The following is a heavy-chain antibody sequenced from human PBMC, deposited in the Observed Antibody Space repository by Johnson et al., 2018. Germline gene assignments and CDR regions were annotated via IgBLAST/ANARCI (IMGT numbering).Heavy chain of an antibody. Sequence: QVQLVQSGGGVVQPGRSLRLACAASGFTFSSSGIHWVRQAPGKGLEWVAVISYDGSNKNYADSVKDRFTISRDNSKNSLFLQMNSLRAEDTAVYYCAKAGYYDSSGYYYYFQHWGQGTLVTVSS. CDR3: AKAGYYDSSGYYYYFQH. V-gene: IGHV3-30*18. CDR2: ISYDGSNK. CDR1: GFTFSSSG. D-gene: IGHD3-22*01. J-gene: IGHJ1*01.